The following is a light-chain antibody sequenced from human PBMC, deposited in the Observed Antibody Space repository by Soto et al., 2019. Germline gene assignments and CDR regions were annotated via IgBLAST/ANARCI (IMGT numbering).Light chain of an antibody. CDR2: EVS. V-gene: IGLV2-14*01. CDR1: SSDVGAHNY. CDR3: NSYTNSDTPVL. J-gene: IGLJ2*01. Sequence: QSALTQPAPVSGSPGQSITISCTGTSSDVGAHNYVSWYQQHPGKAPKLIMYEVSNRPSGVSNRFSGSKSVNTASLTISGLQAEDEADYYCNSYTNSDTPVLFGGGTKLTVL.